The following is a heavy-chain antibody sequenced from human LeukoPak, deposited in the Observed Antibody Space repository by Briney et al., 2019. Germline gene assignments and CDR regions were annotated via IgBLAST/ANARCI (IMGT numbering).Heavy chain of an antibody. CDR1: GFTFSDYY. CDR2: ISSSSSYT. J-gene: IGHJ4*02. D-gene: IGHD2-15*01. Sequence: GGSLRLSCAASGFTFSDYYMSWIRQAPGKGLEWVSYISSSSSYTNHADSVKGRFTISRDNAKNSLYLQMNSLRAEDTAVYYCAVYCSGGSCYERGFDYWGQGTLVTVSS. CDR3: AVYCSGGSCYERGFDY. V-gene: IGHV3-11*03.